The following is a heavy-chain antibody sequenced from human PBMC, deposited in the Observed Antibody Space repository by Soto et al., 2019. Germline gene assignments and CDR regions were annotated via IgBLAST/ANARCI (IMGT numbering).Heavy chain of an antibody. CDR3: TRAAWFPYLSFY. D-gene: IGHD3-10*01. CDR1: GFTFSRFE. V-gene: IGHV3-48*03. Sequence: PVGSLGLSRAASGFTFSRFELHWVRQAPGKGLEWISYISSSGSTAYYASSVEGRFTISRDNANNSVYLQMDSLRAEDTALYYCTRAAWFPYLSFYCGQGALVTVSS. CDR2: ISSSGSTA. J-gene: IGHJ4*02.